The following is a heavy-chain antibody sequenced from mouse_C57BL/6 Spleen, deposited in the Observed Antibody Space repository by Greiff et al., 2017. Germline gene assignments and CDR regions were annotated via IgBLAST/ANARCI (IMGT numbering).Heavy chain of an antibody. CDR2: IYPRDGST. V-gene: IGHV1-85*01. CDR1: GYTFTSYD. D-gene: IGHD1-1*01. Sequence: VQLQQSGPELVKPGASVKLSCKASGYTFTSYDINWVKQRPGQGLEWIGWIYPRDGSTKYNEKFKGKATLTVDTSSSTAYMELHSLTSEDSAVYFGARGVYYYGSSPSDYWGQGTTLTVSS. J-gene: IGHJ2*01. CDR3: ARGVYYYGSSPSDY.